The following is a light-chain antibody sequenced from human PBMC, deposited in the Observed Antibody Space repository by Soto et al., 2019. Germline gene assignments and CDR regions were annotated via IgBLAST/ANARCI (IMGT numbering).Light chain of an antibody. Sequence: EIVLTQSPGTLSLSPGERATLSCRASQSVSKNYLAWYQQKPGQAPRLLINGASSRATGIPDRFSGGGSGTDFTLTISRLEPEDFAVYYCQQYGSSLPTFGGGTKVAIK. J-gene: IGKJ4*01. CDR3: QQYGSSLPT. V-gene: IGKV3-20*01. CDR2: GAS. CDR1: QSVSKNY.